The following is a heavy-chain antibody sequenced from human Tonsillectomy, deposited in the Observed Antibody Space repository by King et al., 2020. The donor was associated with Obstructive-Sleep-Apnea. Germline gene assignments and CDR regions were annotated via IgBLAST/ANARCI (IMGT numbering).Heavy chain of an antibody. CDR3: ARDSALIVVVVAATPGGAFDI. Sequence: LQLQESGPGLVKPSATLSLPCTVSGGSISSSSYYWGWIRQPPGKGLEWIGSIYYSGSTYYNPSLKRRVTISVDTSKNQFSLKLSSVTAADTAVYYCARDSALIVVVVAATPGGAFDIWGQGTMVTVSS. CDR1: GGSISSSSYY. CDR2: IYYSGST. J-gene: IGHJ3*02. D-gene: IGHD2-15*01. V-gene: IGHV4-39*07.